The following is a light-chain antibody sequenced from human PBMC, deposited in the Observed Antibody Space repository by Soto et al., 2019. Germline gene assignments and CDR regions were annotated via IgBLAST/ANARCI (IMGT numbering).Light chain of an antibody. V-gene: IGKV3-20*01. CDR3: QQYGSSPRT. CDR2: GAS. CDR1: QSVSSSY. J-gene: IGKJ1*01. Sequence: EIVLTQSPGTLSLSPGERATLSCRASQSVSSSYLAWYQQKPGQAPRLLIYGASSRATGIPDRFSGSGSGTDFNLTISRLEPEDLAVYYCQQYGSSPRTFDQGTKEEIK.